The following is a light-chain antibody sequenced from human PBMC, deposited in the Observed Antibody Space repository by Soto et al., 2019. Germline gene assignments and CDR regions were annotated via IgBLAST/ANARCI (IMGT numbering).Light chain of an antibody. V-gene: IGLV2-8*01. J-gene: IGLJ2*01. CDR3: SSYAGRNNVI. CDR1: SSDVGDYNY. CDR2: EVT. Sequence: QSALTQPPSASGSPGQSVTISCTGTSSDVGDYNYVSWYQQHPGKAPKLMIYEVTKRPSGVPDRFSGSKSGNTASLTVSGLWAEDEADYFCSSYAGRNNVIFGGGTKVTVL.